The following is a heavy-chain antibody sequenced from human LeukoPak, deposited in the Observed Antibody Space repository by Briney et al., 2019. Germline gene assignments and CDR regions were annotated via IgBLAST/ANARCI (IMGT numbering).Heavy chain of an antibody. CDR3: ARESLAMIFGNYYYMDV. D-gene: IGHD3/OR15-3a*01. V-gene: IGHV3-66*01. Sequence: GGSLRLSCAASGFTVSSNYMSWVRQAPGKGLEWVSVIYSGGSTYYADSVKGRFTISGDIAKNSLFLQMNSLRADDTAVYYCARESLAMIFGNYYYMDVWGKGTTVTVSS. J-gene: IGHJ6*03. CDR2: IYSGGST. CDR1: GFTVSSNY.